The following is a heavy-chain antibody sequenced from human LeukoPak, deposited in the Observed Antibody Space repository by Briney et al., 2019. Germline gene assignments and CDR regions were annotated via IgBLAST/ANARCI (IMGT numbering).Heavy chain of an antibody. CDR1: VASTSSYY. J-gene: IGHJ4*02. CDR3: ARESMGATTDY. D-gene: IGHD1-26*01. CDR2: IYYSGST. V-gene: IGHV4-59*01. Sequence: PSETLSLTRTLSVASTSSYYWSWIRQPPGKGLEWIGYIYYSGSTNYNPSLKRRVTISVDTSKNQFSLKLSSVAAADTAVYYCARESMGATTDYWGQGTLVTVCS.